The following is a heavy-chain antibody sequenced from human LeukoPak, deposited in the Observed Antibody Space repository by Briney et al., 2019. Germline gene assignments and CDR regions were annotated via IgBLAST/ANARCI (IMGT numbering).Heavy chain of an antibody. V-gene: IGHV1-2*02. J-gene: IGHJ5*02. CDR2: INPNSGGT. CDR1: GYTFTGYY. Sequence: ASVKVSCKASGYTFTGYYMHWVRQAPGQGLEWMGWINPNSGGTNYAQKFQGRVTMTRDTSISTAYMELSRLGSDDTAVYYCARQRRGSYYIYRGWFDPWGQGTLVTVSS. D-gene: IGHD1-26*01. CDR3: ARQRRGSYYIYRGWFDP.